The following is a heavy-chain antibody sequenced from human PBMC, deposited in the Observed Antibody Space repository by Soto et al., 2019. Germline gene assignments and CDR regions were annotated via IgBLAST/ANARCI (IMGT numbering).Heavy chain of an antibody. J-gene: IGHJ5*02. CDR3: ARATIVLVPAAMVSHWFDP. D-gene: IGHD2-2*01. CDR2: IYHSGST. V-gene: IGHV4-4*02. CDR1: GGSISSSTW. Sequence: SSETLSLTCAVSGGSISSSTWWSWVRQPPGKGLEWIGEIYHSGSTNYNPSLKSRVTISVDTSKNQFSLKPSSVTAADTAVYYCARATIVLVPAAMVSHWFDPWGQGTLVTVSS.